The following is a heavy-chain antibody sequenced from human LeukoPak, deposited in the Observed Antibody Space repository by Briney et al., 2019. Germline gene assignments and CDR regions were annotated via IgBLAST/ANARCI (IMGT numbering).Heavy chain of an antibody. D-gene: IGHD3-22*01. CDR3: ASSIYYYDRSGYLD. Sequence: SETLSLTCTVSGSSISSYYWSWIRQPAGKGLEWIGRIYTSGSTNYNPSLKSRVTISLDTSKNQFSLKLTSVTAADTAVYYCASSIYYYDRSGYLDWGQGTLVTVSS. V-gene: IGHV4-4*07. CDR2: IYTSGST. J-gene: IGHJ4*02. CDR1: GSSISSYY.